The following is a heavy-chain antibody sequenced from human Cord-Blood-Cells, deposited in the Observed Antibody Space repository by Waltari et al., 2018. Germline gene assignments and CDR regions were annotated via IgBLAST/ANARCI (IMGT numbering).Heavy chain of an antibody. Sequence: QVQLQESGPGLVKPSETLSLTCTVSGGSISSYYWSWIRQPAGKGLGWIGRIYTSGSTNYNPSRKSRVTMSVDTSKNQFSLKLSSVTAADTAVYYCARDARTCSSTSCYTYYFDYWGQGTLVTVSS. D-gene: IGHD2-2*02. CDR1: GGSISSYY. CDR2: IYTSGST. CDR3: ARDARTCSSTSCYTYYFDY. V-gene: IGHV4-4*07. J-gene: IGHJ4*02.